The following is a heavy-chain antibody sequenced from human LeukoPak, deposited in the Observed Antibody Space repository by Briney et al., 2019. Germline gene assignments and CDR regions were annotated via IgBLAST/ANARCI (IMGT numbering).Heavy chain of an antibody. Sequence: SVKVSCKASGGTFSSYAISWVRQAPGQGVEWMGGIIPIFGTANYAQKFQGRVTITTDESTSTAYMELSSLRSEDTAVYYCARDNYAGANWFDPWGQGTLVTVSS. CDR1: GGTFSSYA. CDR3: ARDNYAGANWFDP. J-gene: IGHJ5*02. V-gene: IGHV1-69*05. D-gene: IGHD1-7*01. CDR2: IIPIFGTA.